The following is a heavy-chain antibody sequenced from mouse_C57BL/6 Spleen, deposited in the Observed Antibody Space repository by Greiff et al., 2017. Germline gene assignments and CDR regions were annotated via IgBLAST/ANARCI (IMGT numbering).Heavy chain of an antibody. J-gene: IGHJ2*01. V-gene: IGHV5-17*01. D-gene: IGHD2-5*01. CDR3: ARDSNCFDY. CDR2: ISSGSSTI. CDR1: GFTFSDYG. Sequence: EVKLMESGGGLVQPGGSLKLSCAASGFTFSDYGMHWVRQAPEQGLEWVAYISSGSSTIYYADTVKGRFTISRDNAKNTLFLQMTSLRSEDTAMYYWARDSNCFDYWGQGTTLTVSS.